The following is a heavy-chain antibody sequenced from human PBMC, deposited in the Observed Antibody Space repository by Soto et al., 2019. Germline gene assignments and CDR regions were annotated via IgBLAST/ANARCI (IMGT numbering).Heavy chain of an antibody. D-gene: IGHD3-22*01. CDR3: ARDSSGRHDY. Sequence: SEPQSLTYTVSGGSLRSGSYYWSWIRQPPGKGLEWIGYIYHGGATTYNASLKSRVTISVDTSKNQFFLKVNSVTAADTAVYFCARDSSGRHDYWGQGTPVTVSS. J-gene: IGHJ4*02. V-gene: IGHV4-61*01. CDR1: GGSLRSGSYY. CDR2: IYHGGAT.